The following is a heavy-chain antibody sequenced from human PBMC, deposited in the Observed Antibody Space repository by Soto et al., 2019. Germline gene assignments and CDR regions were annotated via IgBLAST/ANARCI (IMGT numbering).Heavy chain of an antibody. CDR1: GFPFSSYS. D-gene: IGHD1-26*01. CDR2: ITGSGGGT. J-gene: IGHJ4*02. Sequence: EVQLLESGGALVQPGGSLRLSCAASGFPFSSYSMTWVRQAPGKGLEWVSAITGSGGGTYYADSVKGRFTISRDNSKNTLYLQMNSQRVEDTAVYYCAKWELPDYWGQGTLVTVSS. V-gene: IGHV3-23*01. CDR3: AKWELPDY.